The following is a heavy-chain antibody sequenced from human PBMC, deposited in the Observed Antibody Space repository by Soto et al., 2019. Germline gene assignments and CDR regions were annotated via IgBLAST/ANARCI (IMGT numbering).Heavy chain of an antibody. Sequence: EVQLVESGGGLVQPGRSLRLSCAASGFTFDDYAMHWVRQAPGKGLEWVSGISWNSGSIGYADSVKGRFTISRDNAKNSLYLQMNSLRAEDTALYYCAKDKDGSGSRHLFDYWGQGTLVTVSS. D-gene: IGHD3-10*01. V-gene: IGHV3-9*01. CDR1: GFTFDDYA. J-gene: IGHJ4*02. CDR2: ISWNSGSI. CDR3: AKDKDGSGSRHLFDY.